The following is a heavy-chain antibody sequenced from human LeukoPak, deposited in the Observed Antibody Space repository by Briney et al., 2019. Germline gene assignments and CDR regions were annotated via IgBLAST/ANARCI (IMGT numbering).Heavy chain of an antibody. V-gene: IGHV3-33*06. D-gene: IGHD3-3*01. CDR3: AKGPRFWSGYYTPEYYFDY. Sequence: PGRSLRLSCAASGFTFSSYGMHWVRQAPGKGLEWVAVIWYDGSNKYYADSVKGRFTISGDNSKNTLYLQMNSLRAEDTAVYYCAKGPRFWSGYYTPEYYFDYWGQGTLVTVSS. CDR1: GFTFSSYG. J-gene: IGHJ4*02. CDR2: IWYDGSNK.